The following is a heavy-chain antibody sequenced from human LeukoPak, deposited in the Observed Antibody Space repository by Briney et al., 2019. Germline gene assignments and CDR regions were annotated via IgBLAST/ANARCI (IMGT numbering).Heavy chain of an antibody. CDR1: GGSFSGYY. Sequence: PSETLSLTCAVYGGSFSGYYWSWIRQPPGKGLEWIGEINHSGSTNYNPSLKSRVTISVDTSKNQFSLKLSSVTAADTAVYYCARDDSYYYDSSGAYWGQGTLVTVSS. D-gene: IGHD3-22*01. V-gene: IGHV4-34*01. CDR3: ARDDSYYYDSSGAY. CDR2: INHSGST. J-gene: IGHJ4*02.